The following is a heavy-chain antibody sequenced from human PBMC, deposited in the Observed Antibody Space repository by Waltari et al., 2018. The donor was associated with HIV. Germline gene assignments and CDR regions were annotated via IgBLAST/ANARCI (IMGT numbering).Heavy chain of an antibody. D-gene: IGHD4-17*01. V-gene: IGHV3-9*01. J-gene: IGHJ2*01. CDR3: AKDKRSGYGGNSVWYFDL. Sequence: EVQLVESGGGLVQPGRSLRLSCAASGFTFADYAMNWVRQAPGKGLEWVSGISWNSGTIGYADSVKGRFTISRDNAKNSLYLQMNSLRAEDTALYYCAKDKRSGYGGNSVWYFDLWGRGTLVTVSS. CDR1: GFTFADYA. CDR2: ISWNSGTI.